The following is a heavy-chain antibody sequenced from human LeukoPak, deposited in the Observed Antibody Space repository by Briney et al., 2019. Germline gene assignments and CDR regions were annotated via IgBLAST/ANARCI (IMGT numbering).Heavy chain of an antibody. CDR2: INGGGDTT. CDR3: TKELHVAVAVADYYYFYMDV. J-gene: IGHJ6*03. D-gene: IGHD6-19*01. Sequence: VGSLRLSCAASGFAFSSFAMGWVRRSPPKGLEWLSTINGGGDTTFYADSVKGRFTISRDNPKNTLYLHMAGLRADDTAIYYCTKELHVAVAVADYYYFYMDVWGRGTAVSVYS. V-gene: IGHV3-23*01. CDR1: GFAFSSFA.